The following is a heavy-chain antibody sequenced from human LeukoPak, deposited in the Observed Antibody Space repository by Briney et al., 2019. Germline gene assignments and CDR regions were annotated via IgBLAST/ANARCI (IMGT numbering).Heavy chain of an antibody. CDR1: GYTFTVYY. D-gene: IGHD2-21*01. V-gene: IGHV1-2*02. CDR3: ARSDVRLSNWFDP. Sequence: ASVTVSFKASGYTFTVYYVHWVRQAPGQGLEWMGWINPNSGGTNYAQKFQDRVTMTRDTSISTAYMELSRLRSDDTAVYYCARSDVRLSNWFDPWGQGTLVTVSS. J-gene: IGHJ5*02. CDR2: INPNSGGT.